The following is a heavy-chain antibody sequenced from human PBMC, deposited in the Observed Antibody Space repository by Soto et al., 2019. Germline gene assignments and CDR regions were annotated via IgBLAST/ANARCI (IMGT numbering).Heavy chain of an antibody. CDR1: GGSIRSVVYY. CDR3: ARMLAKGNLYEYFAS. D-gene: IGHD3-9*01. J-gene: IGHJ4*02. Sequence: QVQLQESGPGLVKSSQTLSLTCAVSGGSIRSVVYYWSWLRQLPGKGLEWLGYISYRGATNSNPSLKSRLSLSLDTSQDTFSLKLASVTAADPAVYYCARMLAKGNLYEYFASWGQGILVTVSS. V-gene: IGHV4-31*11. CDR2: ISYRGAT.